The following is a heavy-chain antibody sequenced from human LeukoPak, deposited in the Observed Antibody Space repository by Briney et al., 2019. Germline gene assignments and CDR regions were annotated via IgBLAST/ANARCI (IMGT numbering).Heavy chain of an antibody. D-gene: IGHD4-17*01. CDR2: ISSSGSPI. CDR3: ARGRGDYYAFDM. V-gene: IGHV3-48*03. J-gene: IGHJ3*02. Sequence: PGGSLRLSCAASGFTFSTYEMNWVRQAPGKGLEWVSYISSSGSPIYYADSVKGRFTISRDNAKNSLYLQMNSLRAEDTAVYYCARGRGDYYAFDMWGQGTMVTVSS. CDR1: GFTFSTYE.